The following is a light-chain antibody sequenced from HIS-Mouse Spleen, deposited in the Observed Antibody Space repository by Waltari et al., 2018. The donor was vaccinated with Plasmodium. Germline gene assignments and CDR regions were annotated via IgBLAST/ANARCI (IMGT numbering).Light chain of an antibody. V-gene: IGLV2-11*01. CDR1: SSDVGGYNY. CDR3: CSYAGSYTWV. J-gene: IGLJ3*02. CDR2: DVS. Sequence: QSALTQPRSVSGSPGQSVTIPCTGTSSDVGGYNYVSWYQQHPGKAPKLMLYDVSKRPSGFPDRFSGSKSGNTASLTISGLQAEDEADYYCCSYAGSYTWVFGGGTKLTVL.